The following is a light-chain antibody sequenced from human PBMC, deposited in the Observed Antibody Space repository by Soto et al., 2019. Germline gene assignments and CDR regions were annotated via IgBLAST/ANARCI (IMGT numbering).Light chain of an antibody. CDR2: GAP. Sequence: EIVMTQSPAALSVSPGERATLSCRASQSVSSNLAWYQQKPGQAPRLLIYGAPTRATGIPARFSGSGSGTEFTLTVSSLQSEDFGVYYCQQYNNWPPRATFGPGTKVDIK. J-gene: IGKJ3*01. CDR3: QQYNNWPPRAT. V-gene: IGKV3-15*01. CDR1: QSVSSN.